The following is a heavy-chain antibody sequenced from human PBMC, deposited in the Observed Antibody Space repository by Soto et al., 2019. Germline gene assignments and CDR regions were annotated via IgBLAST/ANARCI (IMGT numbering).Heavy chain of an antibody. CDR1: GGSISSGGYY. CDR2: IYYSGST. J-gene: IGHJ5*02. CDR3: ARDLKGYYGSGSYWAGSNWFAP. V-gene: IGHV4-31*03. D-gene: IGHD3-10*01. Sequence: SETLSLTCTVSGGSISSGGYYWSWIRQQPGKGLEWIGYIYYSGSTYYNPSLKSRVTISVDTSKNQFSLKLSSVTAADTAVYYCARDLKGYYGSGSYWAGSNWFAPWGQGTLVTVSS.